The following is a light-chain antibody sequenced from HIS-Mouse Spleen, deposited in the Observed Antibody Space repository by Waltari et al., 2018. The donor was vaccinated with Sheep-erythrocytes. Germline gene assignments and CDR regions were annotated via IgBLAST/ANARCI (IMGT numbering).Light chain of an antibody. CDR2: DAS. J-gene: IGKJ1*01. CDR3: QQRSNWPQPWT. V-gene: IGKV3-11*01. Sequence: EIVLTQSPATLSLSPGERATLPCRASQSVSSYLAWYQQKPGQAPRPLIYDASNRATGIPARFSGSGSGTDFTLTISSLEPEDFAVYYCQQRSNWPQPWTFGQATKVEIK. CDR1: QSVSSY.